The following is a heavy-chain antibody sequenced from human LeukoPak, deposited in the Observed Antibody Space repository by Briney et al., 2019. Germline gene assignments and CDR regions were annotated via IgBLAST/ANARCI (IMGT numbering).Heavy chain of an antibody. CDR1: GGTFSSYA. CDR2: IIPIFGTA. D-gene: IGHD3-10*01. J-gene: IGHJ4*02. V-gene: IGHV1-69*05. Sequence: SVKVSCKASGGTFSSYAISWVRQAPGQGLEWMGGIIPIFGTANYAQKFQGRVTITTDESTSTAYMELRSLRSDDTAVYYCARGKDYYGSGNFDYWGQGTLVTVSS. CDR3: ARGKDYYGSGNFDY.